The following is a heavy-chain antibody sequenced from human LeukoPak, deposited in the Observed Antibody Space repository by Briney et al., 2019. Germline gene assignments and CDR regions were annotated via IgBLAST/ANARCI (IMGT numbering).Heavy chain of an antibody. CDR3: ARGGSTDSIHSCGGNCYFLDY. V-gene: IGHV1-2*02. CDR1: GYTFAGNH. J-gene: IGHJ4*02. CDR2: INPNSGGT. Sequence: ASVKVSCKASGYTFAGNHMHWVRQAPGQGLEWMGWINPNSGGTNYAQKFQGRVIMTRDTSISTAYMELSRLGSDDTAVYYCARGGSTDSIHSCGGNCYFLDYWGQGTLVTVSS. D-gene: IGHD2-21*02.